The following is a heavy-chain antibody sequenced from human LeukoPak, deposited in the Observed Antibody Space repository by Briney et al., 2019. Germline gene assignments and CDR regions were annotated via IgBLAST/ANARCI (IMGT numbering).Heavy chain of an antibody. J-gene: IGHJ4*02. Sequence: PSETLSLTCTVSGGSISSGGYYWSWIRQHPGKGLEWIGYIYYSGSTYYNPSLKSRVTISVDTSKNQFSLKLSSVTAADTAVYYCARGPHYYGSGSYYDYFDYWGQGTLVTVSS. CDR2: IYYSGST. CDR1: GGSISSGGYY. D-gene: IGHD3-10*01. CDR3: ARGPHYYGSGSYYDYFDY. V-gene: IGHV4-31*03.